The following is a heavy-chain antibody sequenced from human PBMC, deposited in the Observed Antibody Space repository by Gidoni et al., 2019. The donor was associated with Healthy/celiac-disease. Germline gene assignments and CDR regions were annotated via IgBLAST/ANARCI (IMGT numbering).Heavy chain of an antibody. CDR2: IYYSGST. CDR1: GGSISSGGYY. Sequence: QVQLQESGPGLVKPSQTLSLTCTVPGGSISSGGYYWSWIRQHPGKGLEWIGYIYYSGSTYYNPSLKSRVTIAVDTSKNQFSLKLSSVTAADTAVYYCARDQRDYGDYGERSPNYYYYGMDVWGQGTTVTVSS. J-gene: IGHJ6*02. CDR3: ARDQRDYGDYGERSPNYYYYGMDV. V-gene: IGHV4-31*03. D-gene: IGHD4-17*01.